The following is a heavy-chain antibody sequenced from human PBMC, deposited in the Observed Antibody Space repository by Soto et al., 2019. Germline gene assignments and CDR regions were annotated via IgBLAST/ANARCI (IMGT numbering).Heavy chain of an antibody. V-gene: IGHV3-30*18. D-gene: IGHD6-19*01. CDR1: GFAFDVYS. CDR2: ISHDGKNK. CDR3: AKDRGSSGWNRIYYFYGMDV. Sequence: PVGSLRLSCAASGFAFDVYSMQWVRQAPGKGLEWVAVISHDGKNKYYADSVKGRFNFSRDNAKNTLYLQMDRLRGEDTAVYYCAKDRGSSGWNRIYYFYGMDVWGQGTTVTVSS. J-gene: IGHJ6*02.